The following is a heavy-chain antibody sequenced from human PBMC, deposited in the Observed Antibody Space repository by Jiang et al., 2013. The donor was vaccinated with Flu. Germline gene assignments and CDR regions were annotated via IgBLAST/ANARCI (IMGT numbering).Heavy chain of an antibody. CDR3: ARGWLLRRIDY. Sequence: KPSETLSLTCTVSGGSISSYYWSWIRQPPGKGLEWIGYIYYSGSTNYNPSLKSRVTISVDTSKNQFSLKLSSVTAADTAVYYCARGWLLRRIDYWGQGTLVTVSS. J-gene: IGHJ4*02. CDR1: GGSISSYY. D-gene: IGHD6-19*01. V-gene: IGHV4-59*01. CDR2: IYYSGST.